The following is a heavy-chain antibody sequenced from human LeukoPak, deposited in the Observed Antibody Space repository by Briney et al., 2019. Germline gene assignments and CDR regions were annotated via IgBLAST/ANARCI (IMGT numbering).Heavy chain of an antibody. D-gene: IGHD6-19*01. CDR1: GFTFSSYA. CDR2: ISYDGSNK. CDR3: ARRRGIAVAGPLDY. Sequence: GGSLRLSCAASGFTFSSYAMHWVRQAPDKGLEWVAVISYDGSNKYYADSVKGRFTISRDNSKNTLYLQMNSLRAEDTAVYYCARRRGIAVAGPLDYWGQGTLVTVSS. J-gene: IGHJ4*02. V-gene: IGHV3-30-3*01.